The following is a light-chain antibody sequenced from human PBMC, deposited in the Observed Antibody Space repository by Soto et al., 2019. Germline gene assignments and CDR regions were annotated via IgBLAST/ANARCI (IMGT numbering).Light chain of an antibody. J-gene: IGKJ1*01. Sequence: EIVLTQSPGTLSLSPGERATLSGRASQSVSSSYLAWYQQKPGQAPRLLIYGVSSRASGSPDRFSGSGSGTDFTLTIGRLEPEDFAVYYCQQYGNSPQTFGQGTKVDI. V-gene: IGKV3-20*01. CDR2: GVS. CDR1: QSVSSSY. CDR3: QQYGNSPQT.